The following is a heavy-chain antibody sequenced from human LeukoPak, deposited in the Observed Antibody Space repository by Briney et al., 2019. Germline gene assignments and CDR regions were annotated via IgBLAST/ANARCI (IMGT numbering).Heavy chain of an antibody. Sequence: GGSLRLSCAASGFTFSDYYMSWIRQAPGKGLEWVSYISSSGSTIYYADSVKGRFTISRDNAKNSLYLQMNSLRAEDTAVYYCAKDQEDYGSAEDYWGQGTLVTVSS. J-gene: IGHJ4*02. D-gene: IGHD3-10*01. CDR2: ISSSGSTI. V-gene: IGHV3-11*01. CDR1: GFTFSDYY. CDR3: AKDQEDYGSAEDY.